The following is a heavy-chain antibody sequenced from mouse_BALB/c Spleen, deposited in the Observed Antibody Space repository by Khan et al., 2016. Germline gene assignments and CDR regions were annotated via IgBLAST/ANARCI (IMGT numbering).Heavy chain of an antibody. D-gene: IGHD2-4*01. Sequence: VELVESGPGLVAPSQSLSITCTVSGFSLTGYGVNWVRQPPGKGLEWLGMIWGDGSTDYNSALKSRLSISKDNSKSQVFLKMNSLQTADTARYCCARLLYCDRGGCAYWSDVKLVSVSA. CDR3: ARLLYCDRGGCAY. V-gene: IGHV2-6-7*01. CDR1: GFSLTGYG. CDR2: IWGDGST. J-gene: IGHJ3*01.